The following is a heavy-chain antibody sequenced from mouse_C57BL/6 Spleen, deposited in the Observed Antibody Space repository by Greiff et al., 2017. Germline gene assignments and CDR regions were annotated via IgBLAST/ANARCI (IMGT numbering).Heavy chain of an antibody. J-gene: IGHJ1*01. Sequence: VQLQQPGAELVRPGSSVKLSCKASGYTFTSYWMDWVKQRPGQGLEWIGNIYPSDSETHYNQKFKDKATLTVDKSSSTAYMQLSSLTSEDSAVYCCARRWLLPYWYFDVWGEGPTVTVSS. CDR1: GYTFTSYW. CDR2: IYPSDSET. D-gene: IGHD2-3*01. CDR3: ARRWLLPYWYFDV. V-gene: IGHV1-61*01.